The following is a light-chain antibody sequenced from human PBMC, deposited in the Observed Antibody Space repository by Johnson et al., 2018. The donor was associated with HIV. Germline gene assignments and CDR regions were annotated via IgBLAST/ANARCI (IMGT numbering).Light chain of an antibody. Sequence: HSVLTQPPSVSAAPGQKVTISCSGSSSNIGTNFVSWYQQFPGAAPKLLIYENNKRPSGIPDRFSGSKSGTSATLDIPGLQTGDAADYYCASWDRSLTVGTVFGPGTRVTVL. CDR1: SSNIGTNF. J-gene: IGLJ1*01. CDR3: ASWDRSLTVGTV. V-gene: IGLV1-51*02. CDR2: ENN.